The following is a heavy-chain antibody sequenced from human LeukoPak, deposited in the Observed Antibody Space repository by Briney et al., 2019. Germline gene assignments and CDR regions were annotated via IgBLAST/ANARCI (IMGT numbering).Heavy chain of an antibody. CDR3: ARGDDFWSGYRPLYYYYGMDV. J-gene: IGHJ6*02. CDR1: GFTFSSYD. V-gene: IGHV3-13*01. Sequence: GGSLRLSCAASGFTFSSYDMHWVRQATGKGLEWVSAIGTAGDTYYPGSVKGRFTISRENAKNSLYLQMNSLRAGDTAVYYCARGDDFWSGYRPLYYYYGMDVWGQGTTVTVSS. D-gene: IGHD3-3*01. CDR2: IGTAGDT.